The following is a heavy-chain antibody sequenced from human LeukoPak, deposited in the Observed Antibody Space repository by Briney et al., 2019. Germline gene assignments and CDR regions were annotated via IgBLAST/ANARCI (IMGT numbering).Heavy chain of an antibody. CDR3: ARRAVNYLGDYYYMDV. CDR2: IIPILGIA. J-gene: IGHJ6*03. Sequence: SVKVSCKASGGTFSSYTISWVRQAPGQGLEWMGRIIPILGIANYAQKFQGRVTITADKSTSTAYMELSSLRCEDTAVYYCARRAVNYLGDYYYMDVWGKGTTVTVSS. CDR1: GGTFSSYT. D-gene: IGHD1-7*01. V-gene: IGHV1-69*02.